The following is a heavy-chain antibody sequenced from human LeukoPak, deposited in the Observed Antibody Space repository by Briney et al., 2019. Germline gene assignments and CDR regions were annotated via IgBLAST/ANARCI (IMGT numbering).Heavy chain of an antibody. D-gene: IGHD5-12*01. CDR3: ARGVKGSGYEYYFDY. Sequence: ASVKVSFKASGGTFSIYAISWVRQAPGQGLEWMGGIIPIFGTANYAQKFQGRVTITADESTSTAYMELSSLRSEDTAVYYCARGVKGSGYEYYFDYWGQGTLVTVSS. J-gene: IGHJ4*02. CDR2: IIPIFGTA. V-gene: IGHV1-69*13. CDR1: GGTFSIYA.